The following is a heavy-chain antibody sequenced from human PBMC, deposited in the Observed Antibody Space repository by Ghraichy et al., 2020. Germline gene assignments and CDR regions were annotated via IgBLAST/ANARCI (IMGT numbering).Heavy chain of an antibody. V-gene: IGHV3-21*01. CDR2: ITISGSYI. CDR3: ARADYLTSAYSGYQRNAFDF. J-gene: IGHJ3*01. Sequence: LSLTCAASGFTFSSQSMAWVRQAPGKGLEWVSSITISGSYIFYADSVKGRFTISRDNAKNSLYLQMNSLRAEDTAVYYCARADYLTSAYSGYQRNAFDFWGQGIMVTVSS. D-gene: IGHD5-12*01. CDR1: GFTFSSQS.